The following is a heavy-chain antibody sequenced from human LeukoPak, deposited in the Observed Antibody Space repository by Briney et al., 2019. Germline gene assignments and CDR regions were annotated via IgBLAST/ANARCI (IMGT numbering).Heavy chain of an antibody. CDR3: ARDHSWGSGFDY. CDR2: IIPILGIA. Sequence: GASVKVSCKASGGTFSSYAISWVRQAPGQGLEWMGRIIPILGIANYAQKFQGRVTITADKSTSTAYMELSSLRSEDTAVYYCARDHSWGSGFDYWGQGTLVTVSS. D-gene: IGHD7-27*01. V-gene: IGHV1-69*04. CDR1: GGTFSSYA. J-gene: IGHJ4*02.